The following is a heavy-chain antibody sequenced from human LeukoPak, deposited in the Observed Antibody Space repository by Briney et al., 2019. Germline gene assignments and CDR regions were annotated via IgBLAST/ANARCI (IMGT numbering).Heavy chain of an antibody. J-gene: IGHJ6*02. D-gene: IGHD2-15*01. CDR2: LNPHSGGT. CDR1: GYTLRDYY. V-gene: IGHV1-2*02. Sequence: ASVKVSCKASGYTLRDYYIYWVRQAPGQGLEWLGWLNPHSGGTNYAQKFRGRVTLTRDTSISTAYMELSLLTSDDAAIYYCARGLRIINGLDVWGQGTTVNVSS. CDR3: ARGLRIINGLDV.